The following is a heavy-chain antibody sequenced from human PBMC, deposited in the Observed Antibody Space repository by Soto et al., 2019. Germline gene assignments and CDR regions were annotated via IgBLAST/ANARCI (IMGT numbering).Heavy chain of an antibody. CDR3: ARDRVTMVRGIISQYYFDY. CDR2: IYSDGSR. V-gene: IGHV3-66*01. J-gene: IGHJ4*02. CDR1: GFTVSSNY. Sequence: GGCLRLSCAASGFTVSSNYMSWVRQAPGKGLEWVSVIYSDGSRYYADSVKGRFTISRDNSKNTLYLQMNSLRVEDTAVYYCARDRVTMVRGIISQYYFDYWGQGTLVTVSS. D-gene: IGHD3-10*01.